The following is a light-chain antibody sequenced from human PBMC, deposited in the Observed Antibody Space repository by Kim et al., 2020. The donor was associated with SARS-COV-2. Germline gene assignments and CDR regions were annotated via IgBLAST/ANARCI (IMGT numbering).Light chain of an antibody. CDR1: NLGDKY. CDR2: QDN. Sequence: GSQGQTASITCSGDNLGDKYACWYQQKPGQSPLLVIHQDNKRPSGIPERFSGSNSGNTATLTISGTQAMDEADYYCQTWDSSTAVFGGGTQLTVL. V-gene: IGLV3-1*01. CDR3: QTWDSSTAV. J-gene: IGLJ2*01.